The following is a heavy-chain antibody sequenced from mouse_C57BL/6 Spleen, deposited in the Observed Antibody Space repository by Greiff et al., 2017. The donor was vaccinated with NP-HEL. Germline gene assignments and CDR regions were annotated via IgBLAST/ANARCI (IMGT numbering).Heavy chain of an antibody. CDR1: GYTFTDYN. CDR3: ANHNWDEDWFAY. D-gene: IGHD4-1*02. J-gene: IGHJ3*01. Sequence: VQLQQSGPELVKPGASVKIPCKASGYTFTDYNMDWVKQSHGKSLEWIGDINPNNGGTIYNQKFKGKATLTVDKSSSTAYMELRSLTSEDTAVYYCANHNWDEDWFAYWGQGTLVTVSA. CDR2: INPNNGGT. V-gene: IGHV1-18*01.